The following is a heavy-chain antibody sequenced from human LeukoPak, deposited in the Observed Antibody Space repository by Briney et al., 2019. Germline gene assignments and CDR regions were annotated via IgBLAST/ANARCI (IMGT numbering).Heavy chain of an antibody. D-gene: IGHD1-26*01. V-gene: IGHV3-66*01. CDR3: AREGDYYYYGMDV. J-gene: IGHJ6*02. Sequence: GGPLRLSCAASGFTVSSNYMSWVRQAPGKGLEWVSVIYSGGSTYYADSVKGRFTISRDNSKNTLYPQMNSLRAEDTAVYYCAREGDYYYYGMDVWGQGTTVTVSS. CDR1: GFTVSSNY. CDR2: IYSGGST.